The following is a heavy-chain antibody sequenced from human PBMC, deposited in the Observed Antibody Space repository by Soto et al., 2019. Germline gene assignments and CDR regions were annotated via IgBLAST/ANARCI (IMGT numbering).Heavy chain of an antibody. D-gene: IGHD2-2*01. CDR3: ARHIIDIVLVPAAISWFDT. CDR2: IYYSGST. J-gene: IGHJ5*02. V-gene: IGHV4-39*01. Sequence: PSETLSLTCTVAGGSISSSSYYWGWIRQPPGKGLEWIGSIYYSGSTYYNPSLKSRVTISVDTSKNQFSLKLSSVTAADTAVYYCARHIIDIVLVPAAISWFDTWGQGTLVTVSS. CDR1: GGSISSSSYY.